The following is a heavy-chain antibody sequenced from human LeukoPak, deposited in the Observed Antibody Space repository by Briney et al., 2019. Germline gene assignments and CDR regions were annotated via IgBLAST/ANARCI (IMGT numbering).Heavy chain of an antibody. J-gene: IGHJ4*02. CDR1: GFTFRNYW. V-gene: IGHV3-7*01. D-gene: IGHD6-19*01. CDR2: TKEDASEQ. CDR3: ARSPTSAWSDVGDY. Sequence: GVTLRLSGVAAGFTFRNYWMSWLGQAPGKELKGMANTKEDASEQDYIDSVEGRFTISRDNAKNSLYLQMNGLGAADTAVYYWARSPTSAWSDVGDYWGQGTLVTVSS.